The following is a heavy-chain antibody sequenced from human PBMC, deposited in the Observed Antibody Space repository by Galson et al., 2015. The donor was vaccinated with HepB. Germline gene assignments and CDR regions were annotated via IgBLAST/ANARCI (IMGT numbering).Heavy chain of an antibody. J-gene: IGHJ2*01. V-gene: IGHV3-49*03. Sequence: SLRLSCAASGFTFGDYAMSWFRQAPGKGLEWVGFIRSKAYGGTTEYAASVKGRFTISRDDSKSIAYPQMNSLKTEDTAVYYCTKGSVAGREYWYFDLWGRGTLVTVSS. CDR3: TKGSVAGREYWYFDL. D-gene: IGHD6-19*01. CDR1: GFTFGDYA. CDR2: IRSKAYGGTT.